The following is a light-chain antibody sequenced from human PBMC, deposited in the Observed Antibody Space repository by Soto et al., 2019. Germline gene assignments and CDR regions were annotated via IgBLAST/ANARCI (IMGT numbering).Light chain of an antibody. CDR3: VSWDISLSAYV. CDR2: DDN. Sequence: QAVLKQPPSVSSAPGQKVTISCSGSSSNIGGNSVSWYQQLPGTAPNLLIYDDNKRPSGIPDRFSGSKSGTSATLGITGFQTGDEADYYCVSWDISLSAYVFGTGTKATVL. V-gene: IGLV1-51*01. CDR1: SSNIGGNS. J-gene: IGLJ1*01.